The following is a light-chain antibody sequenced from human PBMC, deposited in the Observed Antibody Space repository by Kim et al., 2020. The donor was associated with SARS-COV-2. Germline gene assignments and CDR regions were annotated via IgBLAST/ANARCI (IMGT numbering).Light chain of an antibody. V-gene: IGLV1-51*01. CDR3: GTWDSSLSAAV. CDR2: DNN. Sequence: GQKITNSCSGSSYNVGNNYVAWYQQLPGAAPKLLIFDNNERPSGFPDRFSGSKSGTSATLGITGLQAGDEADYYCGTWDSSLSAAVFGGGTQLTVL. CDR1: SYNVGNNY. J-gene: IGLJ7*01.